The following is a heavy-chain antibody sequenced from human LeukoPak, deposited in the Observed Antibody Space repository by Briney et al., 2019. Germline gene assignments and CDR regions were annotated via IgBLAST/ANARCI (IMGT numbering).Heavy chain of an antibody. V-gene: IGHV4-61*02. CDR1: GGSISSGSYY. CDR2: IYTSGST. CDR3: AKKRRRGYYLNSAFDM. J-gene: IGHJ3*02. Sequence: SETLSLTCTVSGGSISSGSYYWSWIRQPAGKGLEWIGRIYTSGSTNYNPSLKSRVTISVETSKNQFSLSVKSVTAADTAIYYCAKKRRRGYYLNSAFDMWGQGTMVTVSS. D-gene: IGHD3-3*01.